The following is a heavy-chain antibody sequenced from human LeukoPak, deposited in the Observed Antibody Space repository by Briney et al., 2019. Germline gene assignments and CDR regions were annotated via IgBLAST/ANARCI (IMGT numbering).Heavy chain of an antibody. CDR2: ISGSGGST. V-gene: IGHV3-23*01. CDR1: GFTFSSYA. Sequence: GGSLRLSCAASGFTFSSYAMSWVRQAPGKGLEWVSAISGSGGSTYYADSVKGRFTISRDNSKNTLYLQMNSLRAEDTAVYYCAKDTPTAHSNYAYYYYGMDVWGQGTTVTVSS. J-gene: IGHJ6*02. CDR3: AKDTPTAHSNYAYYYYGMDV. D-gene: IGHD4-11*01.